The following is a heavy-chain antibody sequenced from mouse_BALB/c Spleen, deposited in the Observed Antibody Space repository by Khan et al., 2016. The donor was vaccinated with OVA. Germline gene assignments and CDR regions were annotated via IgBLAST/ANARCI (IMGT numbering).Heavy chain of an antibody. CDR3: GILL. CDR1: GFTFSNYW. CDR2: IRLKSDDYVT. V-gene: IGHV6-6*02. J-gene: IGHJ2*01. Sequence: EVQLVESGGGLVQPGGSMKLSCVASGFTFSNYWMNWVRQSPEKGLEWVAVIRLKSDDYVTHYAESVKGRFTISRDDSKSSVYLRINTLRAEDTGIYYCGILLWGQGTTLTVSS.